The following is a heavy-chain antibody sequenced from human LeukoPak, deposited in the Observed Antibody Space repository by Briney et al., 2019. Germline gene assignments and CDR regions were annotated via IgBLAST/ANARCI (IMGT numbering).Heavy chain of an antibody. CDR3: ARDKSGSLDY. CDR2: NYSGGST. D-gene: IGHD6-25*01. V-gene: IGHV3-66*01. Sequence: GGSLRLSCAASGFTLSSNYMSWVRQAPGKGLEWVSINYSGGSTYYADSVKGRFTTSRDNSRNTLYLQMNSLRAEDTAVYYCARDKSGSLDYWGQGTLVTVSS. CDR1: GFTLSSNY. J-gene: IGHJ4*02.